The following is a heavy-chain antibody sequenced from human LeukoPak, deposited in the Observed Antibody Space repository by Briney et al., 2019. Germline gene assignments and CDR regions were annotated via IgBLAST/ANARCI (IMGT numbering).Heavy chain of an antibody. CDR3: AKDNYYGFSSVIDY. J-gene: IGHJ4*02. Sequence: RGSLRLSCAASGFTFSSYGMHWVRQAPGKGLEWVTALSHDGNNEFYADSVKGRFTISRDNSKNTSYLQMNSLRAGDTAAFYFAKDNYYGFSSVIDYWGQGTLVTVSS. V-gene: IGHV3-30*18. CDR2: LSHDGNNE. CDR1: GFTFSSYG. D-gene: IGHD3-10*01.